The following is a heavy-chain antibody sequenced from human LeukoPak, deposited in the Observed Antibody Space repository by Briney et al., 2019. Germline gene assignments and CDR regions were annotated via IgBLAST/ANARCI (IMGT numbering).Heavy chain of an antibody. V-gene: IGHV4-59*08. J-gene: IGHJ4*02. CDR3: VRRDTGWNYFDY. CDR1: GGAINSHY. D-gene: IGHD6-19*01. Sequence: SETLSLTCAVSGGAINSHYWGWIRQPPGKGLQWIWDIYYTGKNNYNPSLKSRVTISLDTPKDHLSLNLTSVVAADTAIYYCVRRDTGWNYFDYWGQGILVTVSS. CDR2: IYYTGKN.